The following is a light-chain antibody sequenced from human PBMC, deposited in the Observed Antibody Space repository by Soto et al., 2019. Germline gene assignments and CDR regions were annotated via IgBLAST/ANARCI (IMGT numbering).Light chain of an antibody. V-gene: IGKV3-11*01. CDR2: GAS. CDR3: HQRSNWPPDT. CDR1: QSVHTF. J-gene: IGKJ5*01. Sequence: DIVLAQSPDTLSLSPVEVPSLSCSSSQSVHTFLAWYQQKPGQPLRLLIYGASTRATGVPARFSGSGSGTDFTLTISSLEPEDFAVYYCHQRSNWPPDTCGQGTRREIK.